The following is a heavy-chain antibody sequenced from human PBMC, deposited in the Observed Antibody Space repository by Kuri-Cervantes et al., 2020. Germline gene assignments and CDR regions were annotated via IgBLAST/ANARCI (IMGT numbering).Heavy chain of an antibody. CDR2: IIPIFGTA. J-gene: IGHJ6*02. D-gene: IGHD1-14*01. CDR3: ARGWNHTTTYYYYYGMDV. Sequence: KISCKASGYTFTSYGISWVRQAPGQGLEWMGGIIPIFGTANYAQKFQGRVTITADESTSTAYMELSSLRSEDTAVYYCARGWNHTTTYYYYYGMDVWGQGTTVTVSS. V-gene: IGHV1-69*01. CDR1: GYTFTSYG.